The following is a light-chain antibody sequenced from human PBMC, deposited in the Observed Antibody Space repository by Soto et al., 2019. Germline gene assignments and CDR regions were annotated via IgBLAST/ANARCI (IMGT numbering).Light chain of an antibody. Sequence: QSVLTQPPSVSAAPGQKVTLSCSGSSANIGSNYVSWYQQVPGTAPKLLIYEDHKRPSEIPDRFSGSKSGTSATLDITGLQTGDEAEYYCGSWDSSLSAVVFGGGTKLTVL. CDR1: SANIGSNY. CDR2: EDH. J-gene: IGLJ3*02. CDR3: GSWDSSLSAVV. V-gene: IGLV1-51*02.